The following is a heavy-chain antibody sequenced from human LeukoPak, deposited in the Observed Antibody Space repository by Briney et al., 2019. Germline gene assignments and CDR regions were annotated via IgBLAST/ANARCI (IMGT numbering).Heavy chain of an antibody. CDR3: ARRRITMIVVGNDFFDY. CDR1: GYSISSGYY. Sequence: SETLSLTCTVSGYSISSGYYWSWIRQPPGKGLEWIGEINHSGSTNYNPSLKSRVTISVDTSKNRFSLKLSSVTAADTAVYYCARRRITMIVVGNDFFDYWGQGTLVTVSS. CDR2: INHSGST. D-gene: IGHD3-22*01. V-gene: IGHV4-38-2*02. J-gene: IGHJ4*02.